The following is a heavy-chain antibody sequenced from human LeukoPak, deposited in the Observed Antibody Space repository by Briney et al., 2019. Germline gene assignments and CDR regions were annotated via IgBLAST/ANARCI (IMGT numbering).Heavy chain of an antibody. V-gene: IGHV4-59*01. Sequence: SETLSLTCTVSGGSISSYYWSWIRQPPGKGLEWIGYIYYGGSTNYNPSLKSRVIISVDTSKNQFSLKLSSVTAADTAVYYCARAGSLGNCSGGSCYSPTLWGQGTLVTVSS. CDR3: ARAGSLGNCSGGSCYSPTL. CDR2: IYYGGST. J-gene: IGHJ4*02. D-gene: IGHD2-15*01. CDR1: GGSISSYY.